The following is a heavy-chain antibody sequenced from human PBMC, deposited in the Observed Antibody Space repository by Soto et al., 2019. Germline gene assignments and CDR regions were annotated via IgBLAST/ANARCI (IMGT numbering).Heavy chain of an antibody. Sequence: PSETLSLTCSVSGGSISRYYWSWIRQPPGKGLEWIGYAYYSGDTGYNPSLKSRVTMAVDTSKNQVSLQLSSVTAADTAVYYCARDRSTYGWCGTGEVKGNWFDPWGQGALVTVSS. CDR3: ARDRSTYGWCGTGEVKGNWFDP. CDR2: AYYSGDT. J-gene: IGHJ5*02. CDR1: GGSISRYY. V-gene: IGHV4-59*01. D-gene: IGHD6-19*01.